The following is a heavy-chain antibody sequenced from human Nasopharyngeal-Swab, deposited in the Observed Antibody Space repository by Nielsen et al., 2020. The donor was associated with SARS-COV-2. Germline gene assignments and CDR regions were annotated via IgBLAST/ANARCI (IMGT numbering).Heavy chain of an antibody. V-gene: IGHV5-51*01. J-gene: IGHJ5*02. CDR1: GYSFANYW. Sequence: GESLKISCIGFGYSFANYWIGWVRQMPGKRLEWMGSIYPGNSDTRYSPSFQGQVTISADKSINTAYLQWSSLRASDTAMYFCARRAARDGYNYEVDPWGQGTQVTVSS. D-gene: IGHD5-24*01. CDR2: IYPGNSDT. CDR3: ARRAARDGYNYEVDP.